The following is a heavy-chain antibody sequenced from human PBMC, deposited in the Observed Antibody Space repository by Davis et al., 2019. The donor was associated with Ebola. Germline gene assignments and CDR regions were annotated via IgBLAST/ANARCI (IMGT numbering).Heavy chain of an antibody. CDR3: VRDYGRGWSSFYYYMDV. D-gene: IGHD3-10*01. Sequence: GESLKISCAAFGFTFSNYEMTWVRQAPGKGLEWVSHISGGGSVIYYVDSVKGRFTISRDNAKNSLYLQMNGLRAEDTAVYYCVRDYGRGWSSFYYYMDVWGKGTTVTVSS. CDR2: ISGGGSVI. CDR1: GFTFSNYE. J-gene: IGHJ6*03. V-gene: IGHV3-48*03.